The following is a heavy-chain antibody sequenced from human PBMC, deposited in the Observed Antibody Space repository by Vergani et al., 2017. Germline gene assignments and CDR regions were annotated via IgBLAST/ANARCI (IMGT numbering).Heavy chain of an antibody. CDR2: IRFDGSDK. CDR3: AKEVAPNKCDFDY. CDR1: GFTFSSCG. Sequence: VQLVESGGGVVQPGGSLRLSCAASGFTFSSCGMHWVRQAPGKGMEWVSFIRFDGSDKNYADSVKGVFTISRDNSKNTLYLQINSLRVEDTAMYYCAKEVAPNKCDFDYWGQGTLVTVSS. J-gene: IGHJ4*02. V-gene: IGHV3-30*02. D-gene: IGHD2-15*01.